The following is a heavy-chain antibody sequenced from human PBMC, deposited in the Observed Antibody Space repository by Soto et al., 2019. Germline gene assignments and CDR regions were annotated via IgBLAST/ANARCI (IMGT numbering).Heavy chain of an antibody. V-gene: IGHV4-39*01. CDR3: ARHVNPWAQGAFDI. Sequence: SETLSLTCTVSCCSISSSSYYWGWFRQPPGKGLEWIVSIYYSGSTYYNPSLKSRVTISVDTSKNQFSLKLSSVTAADTAVYYCARHVNPWAQGAFDIWGQGTMVT. D-gene: IGHD7-27*01. CDR2: IYYSGST. J-gene: IGHJ3*02. CDR1: CCSISSSSYY.